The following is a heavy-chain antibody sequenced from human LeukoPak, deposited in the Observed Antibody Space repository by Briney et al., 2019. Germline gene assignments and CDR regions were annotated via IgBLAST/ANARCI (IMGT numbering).Heavy chain of an antibody. Sequence: ASVKVSCKASGYTFTGYYMHWVRQAPGQGLEWMGWINPNSGGTNYAQKFQGRVTMTRDTSISAAYMELSRLRSDDTAVYYCARVSVAVAGMGPYYYMDVWGKGTTVTVSS. CDR2: INPNSGGT. CDR3: ARVSVAVAGMGPYYYMDV. D-gene: IGHD6-19*01. CDR1: GYTFTGYY. J-gene: IGHJ6*03. V-gene: IGHV1-2*02.